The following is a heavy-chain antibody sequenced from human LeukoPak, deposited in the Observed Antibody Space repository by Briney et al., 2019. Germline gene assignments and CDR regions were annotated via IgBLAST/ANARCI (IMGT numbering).Heavy chain of an antibody. D-gene: IGHD6-6*01. V-gene: IGHV3-23*01. J-gene: IGHJ4*02. CDR3: ARDSPHPSSLHYYFDY. CDR1: GFTFSSYG. CDR2: ISGSGGST. Sequence: GGSLRLSCAASGFTFSSYGMSWVRQAPGKGLEWVSGISGSGGSTSYADSVKGRFTISRDYSKTTLYPQMSSLRAEDTAVYYCARDSPHPSSLHYYFDYWGQGTLVTASS.